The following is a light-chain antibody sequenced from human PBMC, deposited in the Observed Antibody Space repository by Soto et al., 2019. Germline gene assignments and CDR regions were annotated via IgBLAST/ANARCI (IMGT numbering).Light chain of an antibody. Sequence: EIVMTQSPATLSVSPGERATLSCRASQSVSSNLAWYQQKPGQAPRLLIYDAVTRATGIPARFSGSGSGTEFTLAMSSLRSEDFAVYYCQHYNNWPLTFGQGTRLEIK. J-gene: IGKJ5*01. V-gene: IGKV3D-15*01. CDR2: DAV. CDR1: QSVSSN. CDR3: QHYNNWPLT.